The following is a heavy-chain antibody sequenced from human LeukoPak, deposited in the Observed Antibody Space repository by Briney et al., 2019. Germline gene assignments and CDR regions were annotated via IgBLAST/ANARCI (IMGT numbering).Heavy chain of an antibody. CDR1: GGIFSTYP. V-gene: IGHV1-69*13. Sequence: SVKVSCKASGGIFSTYPISWVRQAPGQGLEWMGGIIPIFGTANYAQTFQGRVTITADESTSTAYMELSSLRSEDTAVYYCATAFGSGSYGVTNWFDPWGQGTLVTVSS. CDR3: ATAFGSGSYGVTNWFDP. J-gene: IGHJ5*02. D-gene: IGHD3-10*01. CDR2: IIPIFGTA.